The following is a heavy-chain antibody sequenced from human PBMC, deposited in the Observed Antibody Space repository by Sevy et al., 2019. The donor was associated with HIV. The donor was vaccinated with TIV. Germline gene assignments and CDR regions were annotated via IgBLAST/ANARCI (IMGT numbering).Heavy chain of an antibody. CDR3: ARGRSRFRIPGFYGMDV. CDR2: INDSGST. D-gene: IGHD2-2*01. Sequence: SETLSLTCAVYGGSFSTNHWSWVRQSPGKGLQYIGEINDSGSTYYNPSFKSRVIMSVDTSRNQFSLNLRFVTAADTAVYFCARGRSRFRIPGFYGMDVWGQGTTVTVSS. V-gene: IGHV4-34*01. CDR1: GGSFSTNH. J-gene: IGHJ6*02.